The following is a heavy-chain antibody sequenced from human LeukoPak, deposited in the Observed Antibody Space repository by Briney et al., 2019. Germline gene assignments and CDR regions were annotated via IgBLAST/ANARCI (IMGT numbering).Heavy chain of an antibody. Sequence: PSETLSLTCAVSGDSISSSSYYWGWIRQPPGKGLEWIGSINYSGSTYYNPSLKSRVTISVDTSKNQFSLKLGSVTAADTAVYYCARDSPGFDYWGQGTLVTVSS. CDR3: ARDSPGFDY. J-gene: IGHJ4*02. CDR2: INYSGST. CDR1: GDSISSSSYY. V-gene: IGHV4-39*07.